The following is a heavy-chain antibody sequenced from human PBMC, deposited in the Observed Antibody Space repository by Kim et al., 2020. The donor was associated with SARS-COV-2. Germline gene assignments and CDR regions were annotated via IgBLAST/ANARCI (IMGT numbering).Heavy chain of an antibody. D-gene: IGHD3-16*01. V-gene: IGHV3-23*01. CDR3: ANQKLGNLG. CDR2: IGGGGAST. CDR1: GFTFSSYT. J-gene: IGHJ4*02. Sequence: GGSLRLSCAASGFTFSSYTMTWVRQAPGKGLEWVSEIGGGGASTYYAESETGRFTISLDNSKNTLNLQMNSLRAENTVVFYCANQKLGNLGWGQGTLVIVSS.